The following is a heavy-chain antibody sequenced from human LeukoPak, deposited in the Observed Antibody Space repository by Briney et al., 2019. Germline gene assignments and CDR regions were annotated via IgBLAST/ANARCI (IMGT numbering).Heavy chain of an antibody. CDR2: ISSSSSYI. CDR1: GFTFSSYS. Sequence: GGSLRLSCAASGFTFSSYSMNWVRQAPGKGLEWVSSISSSSSYIYYADSVKGRFTISRDNAKNSLYLQMNSLRAEDTAVYYCARDRNNMYYFGYWGQGTLVTVSS. CDR3: ARDRNNMYYFGY. J-gene: IGHJ4*02. D-gene: IGHD1/OR15-1a*01. V-gene: IGHV3-21*01.